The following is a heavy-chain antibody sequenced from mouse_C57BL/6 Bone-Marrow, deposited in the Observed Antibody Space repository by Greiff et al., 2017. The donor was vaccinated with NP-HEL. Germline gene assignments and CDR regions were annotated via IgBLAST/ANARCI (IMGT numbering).Heavy chain of an antibody. Sequence: VQLQQSGPELVKPGASVKISCKASGYTFTDYYMNWVKQSHGKSLEWIGDINPNNGGTSYNQKFKGKATLTVDKSSSTAYMELRSLTSEDSAVYYCASDGWGVDYWGQGTTLTVSS. CDR1: GYTFTDYY. D-gene: IGHD2-3*01. V-gene: IGHV1-26*01. CDR3: ASDGWGVDY. J-gene: IGHJ2*01. CDR2: INPNNGGT.